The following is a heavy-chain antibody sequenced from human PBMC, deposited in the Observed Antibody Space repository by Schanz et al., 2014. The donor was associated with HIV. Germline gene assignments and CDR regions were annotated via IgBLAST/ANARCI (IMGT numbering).Heavy chain of an antibody. V-gene: IGHV3-23*01. CDR1: GFIFNSYA. J-gene: IGHJ4*02. CDR2: ISIDGDQT. Sequence: EVQLLESGGGLVQPGGSLRLSCAASGFIFNSYAMSWVRQAPGKGLEWVSGISIDGDQTYYADSVRGRFTISRDNSKNTVYLQMNSLRAEDTAVYYCANEEVPNDFWGQGTLVTVSS. CDR3: ANEEVPNDF.